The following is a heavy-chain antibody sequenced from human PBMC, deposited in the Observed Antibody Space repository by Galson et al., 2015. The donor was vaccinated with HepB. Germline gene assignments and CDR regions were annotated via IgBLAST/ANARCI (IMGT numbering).Heavy chain of an antibody. J-gene: IGHJ4*02. V-gene: IGHV1-3*01. CDR3: ARGEVVLLWFGEFDY. Sequence: SGAEVKKPGASVKVSCKASGYTFTSYAMHWVRQAPGQRLEWMGWINAGNGNTKYSQKFQGRVTITRDTSASTAYMELSSLRSEDTAVYYCARGEVVLLWFGEFDYWGQGTLVTVSS. CDR2: INAGNGNT. CDR1: GYTFTSYA. D-gene: IGHD3-10*01.